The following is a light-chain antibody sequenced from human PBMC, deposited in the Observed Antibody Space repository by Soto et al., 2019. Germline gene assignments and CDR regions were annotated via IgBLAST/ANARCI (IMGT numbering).Light chain of an antibody. CDR1: SSDVGSYNL. CDR2: EGS. CDR3: GSYAGSSLYV. J-gene: IGLJ1*01. V-gene: IGLV2-23*01. Sequence: LTQPASVSGPPGQSITISCTGTSSDVGSYNLVSWYQQHPGKAPKLMIYEGSKRASGVSNRLSGFNSGNTASLATSRLHAEDEADYDCGSYAGSSLYVFGTGTKVTVL.